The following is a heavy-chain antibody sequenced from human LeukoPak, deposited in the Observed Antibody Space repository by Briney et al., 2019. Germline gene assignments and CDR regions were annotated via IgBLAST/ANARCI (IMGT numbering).Heavy chain of an antibody. J-gene: IGHJ3*02. Sequence: GGSLRLSCAASGFTFSSYWMSWVCQAPGKGLEWVANIKQDGSEKYYADSVKGRFTISRDNSKNTLYLQMNSLRAEDTAVYYCAKDKNWNGAFDIWGQGTMVTVSS. V-gene: IGHV3-7*01. CDR3: AKDKNWNGAFDI. CDR1: GFTFSSYW. D-gene: IGHD1-1*01. CDR2: IKQDGSEK.